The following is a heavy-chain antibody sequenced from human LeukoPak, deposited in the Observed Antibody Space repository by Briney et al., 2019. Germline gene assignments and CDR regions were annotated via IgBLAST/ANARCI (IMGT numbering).Heavy chain of an antibody. CDR2: ISAYNGNT. Sequence: ASVKVSCKTSGYSFSTYGISWVRQAPGQGLEWMGWISAYNGNTNYAQKFQGRVTMTTDTSTSTAHLEMRSLRPDDTAVYYCARETIEAFDVWSQGTMVTVSS. V-gene: IGHV1-18*01. CDR1: GYSFSTYG. J-gene: IGHJ3*01. CDR3: ARETIEAFDV. D-gene: IGHD4/OR15-4a*01.